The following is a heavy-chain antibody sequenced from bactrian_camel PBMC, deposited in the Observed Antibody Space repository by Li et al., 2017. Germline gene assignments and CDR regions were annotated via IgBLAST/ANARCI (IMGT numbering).Heavy chain of an antibody. D-gene: IGHD2*01. CDR2: IASDGRT. Sequence: HVQLVESGGGSVQAGGSLRLSCAASGYTYRRACMGWFRQALGNKREGVASIASDGRTIYADSVRGRFTISRDSATNTLYLQMNNLKSEDTALYYCAKALGGGNYYTGEYNYWGQGTQVTVS. V-gene: IGHV3S53*01. J-gene: IGHJ4*01. CDR3: AKALGGGNYYTGEYNY. CDR1: GYTYRRAC.